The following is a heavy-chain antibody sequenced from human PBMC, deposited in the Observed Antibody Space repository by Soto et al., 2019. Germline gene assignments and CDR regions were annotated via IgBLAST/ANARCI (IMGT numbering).Heavy chain of an antibody. Sequence: GGSLRLSCAASGFTFSSYSMNWVRQAPGKGLEWVSSICSSSSYIYYADSVKGRFTISRDNAKNSLYLQMNSLRAEDTAVYYCARGPSSRAGIDYWGQGTLVTVSS. CDR3: ARGPSSRAGIDY. D-gene: IGHD6-19*01. V-gene: IGHV3-21*01. CDR1: GFTFSSYS. J-gene: IGHJ4*02. CDR2: ICSSSSYI.